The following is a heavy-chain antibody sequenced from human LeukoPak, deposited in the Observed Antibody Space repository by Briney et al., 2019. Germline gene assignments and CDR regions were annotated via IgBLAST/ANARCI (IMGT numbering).Heavy chain of an antibody. CDR2: IKQDGSEK. V-gene: IGHV3-7*01. CDR3: ARESNRWAAAFDY. Sequence: PGGSLRLSCAASGFTFSSYAMHWVRQAPGKGLEWVANIKQDGSEKYYVDSVKGRFTISRDNAKNSLYLQMNSLRAEDTAVYYCARESNRWAAAFDYWGQGTLVTVSS. CDR1: GFTFSSYA. J-gene: IGHJ4*02. D-gene: IGHD6-13*01.